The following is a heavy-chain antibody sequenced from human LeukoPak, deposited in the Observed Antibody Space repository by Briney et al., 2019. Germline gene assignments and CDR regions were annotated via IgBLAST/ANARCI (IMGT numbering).Heavy chain of an antibody. D-gene: IGHD6-6*01. CDR1: GGSISSYY. J-gene: IGHJ3*02. CDR2: IYYSGST. V-gene: IGHV4-59*08. CDR3: ARQEEFRIAAFFDI. Sequence: SETLSLTCTVSGGSISSYYWSWIRQPPGKGLEWIGYIYYSGSTNYNPSLKSRVTISVDTSKNQFSLKLSSVTAADTAVYYCARQEEFRIAAFFDIWGQGTTVTVSS.